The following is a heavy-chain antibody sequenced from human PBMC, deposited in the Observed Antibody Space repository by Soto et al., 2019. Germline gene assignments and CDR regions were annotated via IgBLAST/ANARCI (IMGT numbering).Heavy chain of an antibody. CDR1: GGTFSSYA. Sequence: SVKVSCKASGGTFSSYAISCVRQAPGQGLEWMGGIIPIFGTANYAQKFQGRVTITADESTSTAYMELSSLRSEDTAVYYCARDRGYCRGGSCYLLGWFDPWGQGTLVTVSS. CDR3: ARDRGYCRGGSCYLLGWFDP. CDR2: IIPIFGTA. D-gene: IGHD2-15*01. V-gene: IGHV1-69*13. J-gene: IGHJ5*02.